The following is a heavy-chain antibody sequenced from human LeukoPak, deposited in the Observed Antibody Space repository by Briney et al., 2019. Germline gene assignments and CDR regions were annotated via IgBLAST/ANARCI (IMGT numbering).Heavy chain of an antibody. Sequence: GSLRLSCAASGFTFSSYAMHWVRQAPGKGLEWVAVISYDGSNKYYADSVKGRFTISRDNSKNTLYLQMNSLRAEDTAVYYCARADQWELLGTHDYWGQGTLVTVSS. D-gene: IGHD1-26*01. V-gene: IGHV3-30-3*01. CDR1: GFTFSSYA. J-gene: IGHJ4*02. CDR2: ISYDGSNK. CDR3: ARADQWELLGTHDY.